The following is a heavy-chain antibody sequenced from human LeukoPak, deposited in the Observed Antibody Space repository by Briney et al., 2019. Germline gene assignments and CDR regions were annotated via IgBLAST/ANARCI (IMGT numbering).Heavy chain of an antibody. CDR1: GYTFTYYY. CDR2: IKPSGGDT. Sequence: ASVTVSCKASGYTFTYYYMHWVRQAPGQGLEWMGIIKPSGGDTTYGQKFQGRVTVTADRSTSTVYMELSSLRSEDTAVYYCVREAGAKDFKYWGQGTLVSVSS. J-gene: IGHJ1*01. D-gene: IGHD6-13*01. V-gene: IGHV1-46*01. CDR3: VREAGAKDFKY.